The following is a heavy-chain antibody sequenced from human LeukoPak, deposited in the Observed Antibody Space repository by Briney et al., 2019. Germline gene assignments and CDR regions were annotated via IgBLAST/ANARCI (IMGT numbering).Heavy chain of an antibody. CDR1: GHTFTGYH. D-gene: IGHD2-2*01. CDR2: IIPNSGAT. V-gene: IGHV1-2*02. Sequence: ASVKVSCKASGHTFTGYHMHWVRQAPGQGLEWMGWIIPNSGATRFAQKFQGRVAMTRDTSISTAYMELSGLRSDDTAAYYCARDSGYCTTTNCFHPFDSWGQGTLVTVSS. J-gene: IGHJ4*02. CDR3: ARDSGYCTTTNCFHPFDS.